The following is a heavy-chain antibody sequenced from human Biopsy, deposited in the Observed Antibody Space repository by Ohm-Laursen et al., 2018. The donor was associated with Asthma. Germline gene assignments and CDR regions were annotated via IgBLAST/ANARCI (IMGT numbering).Heavy chain of an antibody. CDR1: GYTFRSYG. J-gene: IGHJ4*02. CDR2: ISPFTGDT. Sequence: SVKVSCNASGYTFRSYGVSWVRQAPGQGLEWMGWISPFTGDTHFGQKFQGRVTMTTDTSTDTACMELRSLRSDDTAVYYCARHPYNFGGFDYWGQGSLVLVSS. CDR3: ARHPYNFGGFDY. D-gene: IGHD5-24*01. V-gene: IGHV1-18*04.